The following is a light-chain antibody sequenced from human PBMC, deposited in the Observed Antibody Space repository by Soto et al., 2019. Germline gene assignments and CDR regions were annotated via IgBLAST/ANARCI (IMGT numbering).Light chain of an antibody. CDR3: QQYSSSTGT. CDR2: GAS. Sequence: EIVMTHSPATLSVSPGERATLSGSASQSVSSNLAWYQQKPGQAPRLLIYGASSRATGIPDRFSGSGSGTDFTLTISRLEPEDFAVYYCQQYSSSTGTFGQGTKVDIK. V-gene: IGKV3-20*01. J-gene: IGKJ1*01. CDR1: QSVSSN.